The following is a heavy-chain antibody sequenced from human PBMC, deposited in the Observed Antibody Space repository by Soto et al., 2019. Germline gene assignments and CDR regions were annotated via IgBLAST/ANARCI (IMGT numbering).Heavy chain of an antibody. CDR1: GFTFSSYW. V-gene: IGHV3-7*03. Sequence: GGSLRLSCAASGFTFSSYWMSWVRQAPGKGLEWVANIKQDGSEKYYVDSVRGRFTISRDNAKNSLYLQMNSLRAEDTSVYYCARGRGSYFAFDIWGQGTMVTVSS. J-gene: IGHJ3*02. CDR2: IKQDGSEK. CDR3: ARGRGSYFAFDI. D-gene: IGHD1-26*01.